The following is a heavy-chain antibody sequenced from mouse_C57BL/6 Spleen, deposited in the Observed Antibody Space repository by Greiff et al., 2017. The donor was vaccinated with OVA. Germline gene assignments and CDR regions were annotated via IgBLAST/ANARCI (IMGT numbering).Heavy chain of an antibody. CDR2: IDPNSGGT. Sequence: QVQLQQPGAELVKPGASVTLSCKASGYTFTSYWMHWVKQRPGRGLEWIGRIDPNSGGTKYNAKFKSKATLTVDKPSSTAYMQLRSLTSEDSAVYYCAKGDYYGSSSYGYFEVWGTGTTVTVSS. CDR1: GYTFTSYW. J-gene: IGHJ1*03. D-gene: IGHD1-1*01. V-gene: IGHV1-72*01. CDR3: AKGDYYGSSSYGYFEV.